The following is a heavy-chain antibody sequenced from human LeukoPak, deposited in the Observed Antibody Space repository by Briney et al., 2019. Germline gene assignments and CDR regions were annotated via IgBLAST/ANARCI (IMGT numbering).Heavy chain of an antibody. V-gene: IGHV3-30*04. CDR2: ISYDGSNK. J-gene: IGHJ3*02. Sequence: GGSRRLSCAASGFTFSSYAMHWVRQAPGKGLEWVAVISYDGSNKYYADSVKGRSTISRDNSKNTLYLQMNSLRAEDTAVYYCARDLSYSGYDFAFDIWGQGTMVTVSS. CDR1: GFTFSSYA. D-gene: IGHD5-12*01. CDR3: ARDLSYSGYDFAFDI.